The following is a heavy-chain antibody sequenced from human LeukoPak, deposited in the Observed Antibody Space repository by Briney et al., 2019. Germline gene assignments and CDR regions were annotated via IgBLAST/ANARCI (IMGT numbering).Heavy chain of an antibody. Sequence: GGSLRLSCAASGFTFSNYGMHWVRQAPGKGLEWVTFTRYDGINKYYADSVKGRFTISRDNSKNMLYLQMNSLKLEDTAVYYCAKVGSEGTDYWGQGTLVTVSS. J-gene: IGHJ4*02. CDR2: TRYDGINK. CDR3: AKVGSEGTDY. D-gene: IGHD1-1*01. V-gene: IGHV3-30*02. CDR1: GFTFSNYG.